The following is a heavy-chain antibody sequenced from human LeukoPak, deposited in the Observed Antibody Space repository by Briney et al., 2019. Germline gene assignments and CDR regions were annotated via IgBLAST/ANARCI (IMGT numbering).Heavy chain of an antibody. CDR3: ASARLYSSSWYCYFDY. Sequence: HSGGSLRLSCAASGFTFSNACMSWVRQPPGKGLEWVSYISIGGTTIYYADSVKGRFTISRDNAKNSLYLQMNTLRAEDTAVYYCASARLYSSSWYCYFDYWGRGTLVTVSS. CDR2: ISIGGTTI. CDR1: GFTFSNAC. D-gene: IGHD6-13*01. J-gene: IGHJ4*02. V-gene: IGHV3-48*04.